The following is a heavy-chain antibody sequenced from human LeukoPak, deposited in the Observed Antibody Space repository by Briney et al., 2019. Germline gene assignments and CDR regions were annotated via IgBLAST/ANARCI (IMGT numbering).Heavy chain of an antibody. CDR3: ARDLSYSCCWSYY. D-gene: IGHD6-13*01. J-gene: IGHJ4*02. CDR2: ISGSGGDT. Sequence: GGSLRLSCAASGLTFSSYAMSWVRQPPGKGLEWVSAISGSGGDTFYADSVKGRFTISRENFKNTLSLQMNSQRAEGTTLYYCARDLSYSCCWSYYGGQETLVTVS. CDR1: GLTFSSYA. V-gene: IGHV3-23*01.